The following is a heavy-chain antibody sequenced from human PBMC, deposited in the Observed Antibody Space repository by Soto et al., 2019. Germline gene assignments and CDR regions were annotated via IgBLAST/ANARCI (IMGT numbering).Heavy chain of an antibody. D-gene: IGHD3-22*01. CDR1: GGTFSSYA. CDR3: ANARVRYYYDSSGYWLDP. CDR2: IIPIFGTA. Sequence: QVQLVQSGAEVKKPGSSVKVSCKASGGTFSSYAISWVRQAPGQGLEWMGGIIPIFGTANYAQKFQGRVTITADESTSTAYMELSSLRSEDTAVYYCANARVRYYYDSSGYWLDPWGQGTLVTVSS. J-gene: IGHJ5*02. V-gene: IGHV1-69*01.